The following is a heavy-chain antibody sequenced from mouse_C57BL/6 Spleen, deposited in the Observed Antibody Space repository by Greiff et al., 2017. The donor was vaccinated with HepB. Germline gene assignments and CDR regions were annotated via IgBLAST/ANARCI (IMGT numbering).Heavy chain of an antibody. CDR2: ISNGGGST. J-gene: IGHJ4*01. D-gene: IGHD3-1*01. CDR1: GFTFSDYY. V-gene: IGHV5-12*01. Sequence: EVKLVESGGGLVQPGGSLKLSCAASGFTFSDYYMYWVRQTPEKRLEWVAYISNGGGSTDYPDTVKGRFTISRDNAKNTLYLQMSRLKSEDTAMYYCARQGYIYAMDYWGQGTSVTVSS. CDR3: ARQGYIYAMDY.